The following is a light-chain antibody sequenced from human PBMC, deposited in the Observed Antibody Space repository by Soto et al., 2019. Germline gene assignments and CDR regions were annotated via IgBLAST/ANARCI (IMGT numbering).Light chain of an antibody. V-gene: IGKV3-20*01. J-gene: IGKJ1*01. Sequence: EIVLTQSPGTLSLSPGERATLSCRASRSVSSSYLAWYQQKPGQAPRLLIYGASSRATGIPDRFSGSGSGTDFTFTISRLEPEDFAVYYCQQYGSSPTWTFGQGTKVDIK. CDR2: GAS. CDR1: RSVSSSY. CDR3: QQYGSSPTWT.